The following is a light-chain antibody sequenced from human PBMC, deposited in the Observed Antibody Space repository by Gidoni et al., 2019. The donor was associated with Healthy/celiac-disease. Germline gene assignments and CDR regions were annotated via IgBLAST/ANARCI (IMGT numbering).Light chain of an antibody. CDR2: GAS. J-gene: IGKJ5*01. Sequence: EIAMTQSPATLSVSPGERATLSCRASQSVSSNLAWYQQKPGQAPRLLIYGASTRATGIQARFSGSGSGTEFTLTISSLQSEDFAVYYCQQYNNWPITFGQGTRLEIK. CDR3: QQYNNWPIT. CDR1: QSVSSN. V-gene: IGKV3-15*01.